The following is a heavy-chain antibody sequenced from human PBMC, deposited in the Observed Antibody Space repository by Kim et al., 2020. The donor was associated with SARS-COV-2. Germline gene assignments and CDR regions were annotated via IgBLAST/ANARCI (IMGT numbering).Heavy chain of an antibody. D-gene: IGHD3-22*01. J-gene: IGHJ3*02. CDR3: ARGDYYDSSGYSDAFDI. Sequence: SETLSLTCAVYGGSFSGYYWSWIRQPPGKGLEWIGEINHSGSTNYNPSLKSRVTISVDTSKNQFALKLSSVTAADTAVYYCARGDYYDSSGYSDAFDIWGQGTMGTVSS. V-gene: IGHV4-34*01. CDR1: GGSFSGYY. CDR2: INHSGST.